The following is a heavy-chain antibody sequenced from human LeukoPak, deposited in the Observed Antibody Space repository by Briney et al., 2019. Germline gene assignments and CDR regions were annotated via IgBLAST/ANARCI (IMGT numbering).Heavy chain of an antibody. J-gene: IGHJ4*02. CDR1: GGSISSYY. CDR2: IYYSGST. D-gene: IGHD6-13*01. V-gene: IGHV4-59*08. CDR3: SSTYRGAAAIDC. Sequence: SETLSLTCTVSGGSISSYYWSWIRQPPGKGLEWIGYIYYSGSTNYNPSLKSRVTISVDTSKNQFSLKLSSVTAADADVYYCSSTYRGAAAIDCWGQGTPVTVSS.